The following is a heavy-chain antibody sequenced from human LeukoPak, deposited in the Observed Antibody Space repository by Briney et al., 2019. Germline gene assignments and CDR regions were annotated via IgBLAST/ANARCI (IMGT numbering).Heavy chain of an antibody. D-gene: IGHD2-2*01. CDR2: ISGSGGST. CDR3: ANTGNIVVVPAARFDY. Sequence: GGSLRLSCAASGFTFSGYAMSWVRQAPGKGLEWVSAISGSGGSTYYADSVKGRFTISRDNSKNTLYLQMNSLRAEDTAVYYCANTGNIVVVPAARFDYWGQGTLVTVSS. J-gene: IGHJ4*02. CDR1: GFTFSGYA. V-gene: IGHV3-23*01.